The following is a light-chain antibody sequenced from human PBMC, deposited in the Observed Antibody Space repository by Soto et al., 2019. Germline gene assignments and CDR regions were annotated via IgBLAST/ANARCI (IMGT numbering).Light chain of an antibody. CDR2: GAS. Sequence: EIVMTQSPATLSVSPGERATLSCRASQSVSSKLAWYQQKPGQGPRLLIYGASTRATGIPARFSGSGSGTEFTLPIRSLQSEDFAVYYCQHYSTWLWTFGQGTKVEIK. CDR3: QHYSTWLWT. V-gene: IGKV3-15*01. CDR1: QSVSSK. J-gene: IGKJ1*01.